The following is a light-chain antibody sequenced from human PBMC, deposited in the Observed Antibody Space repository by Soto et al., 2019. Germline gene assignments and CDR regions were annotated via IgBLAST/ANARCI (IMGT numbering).Light chain of an antibody. J-gene: IGLJ2*01. CDR3: GTWDSSLSAVV. CDR1: SSNIGSNY. V-gene: IGLV1-51*01. Sequence: QSVLTQPPSVSAAPGQKVTISCFGSSSNIGSNYVSWYQQLPGTAPKLLIYDNNMRPSGIPDRFSGSQSDTSATLGITGLQTGDEADYYCGTWDSSLSAVVFGGGTKLTVL. CDR2: DNN.